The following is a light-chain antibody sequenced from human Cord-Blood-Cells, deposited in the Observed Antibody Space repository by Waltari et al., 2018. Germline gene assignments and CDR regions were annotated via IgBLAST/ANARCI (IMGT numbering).Light chain of an antibody. CDR2: EVS. V-gene: IGLV2-8*01. J-gene: IGLJ2*01. Sequence: QSALTQPPSASGSPGQSVTISCTGTSSDVGGYNYVSWYQQHPGKAPNFMIYEVSKRHSGVPDRFSGSRSGNTASLTVSGLQAEDEADYYCSSYAGSNNLVFGGGTKLTVL. CDR1: SSDVGGYNY. CDR3: SSYAGSNNLV.